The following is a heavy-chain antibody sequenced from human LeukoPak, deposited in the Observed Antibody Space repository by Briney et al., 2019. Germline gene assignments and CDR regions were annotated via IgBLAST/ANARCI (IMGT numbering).Heavy chain of an antibody. D-gene: IGHD6-19*01. CDR1: GVTFRGFY. Sequence: GGSLTLSCEASGVTFRGFYMNSVPQAPGKGLEWVSYISTSGNTIYYADSVKGRFTISRDNARNSLDLQMRSLRAEDTAVYYCARVLTVAGPIDVWGQGTTVTVSS. J-gene: IGHJ6*02. CDR3: ARVLTVAGPIDV. CDR2: ISTSGNTI. V-gene: IGHV3-48*03.